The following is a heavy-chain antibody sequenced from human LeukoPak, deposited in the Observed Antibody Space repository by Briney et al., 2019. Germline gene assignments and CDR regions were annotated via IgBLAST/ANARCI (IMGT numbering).Heavy chain of an antibody. CDR1: GFTFSSYG. V-gene: IGHV3-30*18. J-gene: IGHJ4*02. D-gene: IGHD2-2*01. Sequence: GGSLRLSCAASGFTFSSYGMHWVRRAPGKGLEWVAVISYDGSNKYYADSVKGRFTISRDNSKNTLYLQMNSLRAEDTAVYYCAKIGLGYCSSTSCPLDYWGQGTLVTVSS. CDR2: ISYDGSNK. CDR3: AKIGLGYCSSTSCPLDY.